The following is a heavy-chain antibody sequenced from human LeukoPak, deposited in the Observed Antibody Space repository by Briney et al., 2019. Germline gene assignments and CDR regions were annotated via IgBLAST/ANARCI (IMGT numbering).Heavy chain of an antibody. J-gene: IGHJ6*03. CDR1: GGSISSSGYY. CDR3: ARERIQLWPYYYYMDV. CDR2: INHSGST. Sequence: SETLSLTCTVSGGSISSSGYYWGWIRQPPGKGLEWIGEINHSGSTNYNPSLKSRVTISVDTSKNQFSLKLSSVTAADTAVYYCARERIQLWPYYYYMDVWGKGTTVTVSS. V-gene: IGHV4-39*07. D-gene: IGHD5-18*01.